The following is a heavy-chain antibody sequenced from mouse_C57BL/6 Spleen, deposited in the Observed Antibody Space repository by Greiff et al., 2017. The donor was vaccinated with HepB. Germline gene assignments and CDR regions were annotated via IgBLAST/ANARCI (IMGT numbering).Heavy chain of an antibody. CDR2: INPNNGGT. Sequence: VQLQQSGPELVKPGASVKMSCKASGYTFTDYNMHWVKQSHGKSLEWIGYINPNNGGTSYNQKFKGKATLTVNKSSSTAYMEIRSLTSEDYAVYYCARDDYESWFAYWGQGTLVTVSA. V-gene: IGHV1-22*01. D-gene: IGHD2-4*01. CDR3: ARDDYESWFAY. J-gene: IGHJ3*01. CDR1: GYTFTDYN.